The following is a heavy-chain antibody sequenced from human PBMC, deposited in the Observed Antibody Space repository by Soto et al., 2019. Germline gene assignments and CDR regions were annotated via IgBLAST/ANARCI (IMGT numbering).Heavy chain of an antibody. Sequence: VGSLRLSCAASGFTFSSYGMHWVRQAPGKGLEWVAVISKDGSNKYYADSVKGRFTISRDNSKSTLYLQMNSLRAEDTAVYHCAKDRGSGNDWFHVFDYWGQGILVTVSS. CDR3: AKDRGSGNDWFHVFDY. J-gene: IGHJ4*02. CDR1: GFTFSSYG. CDR2: ISKDGSNK. D-gene: IGHD1-1*01. V-gene: IGHV3-30*18.